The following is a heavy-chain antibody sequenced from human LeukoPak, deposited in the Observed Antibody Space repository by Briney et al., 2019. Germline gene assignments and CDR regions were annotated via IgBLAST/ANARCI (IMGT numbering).Heavy chain of an antibody. CDR3: ARGDRDSWYYYYMDV. V-gene: IGHV1-2*02. CDR2: INPNSGGT. CDR1: GYTFTGYY. Sequence: ASVKVSCKASGYTFTGYYMHWVRQAPGQGLEWMGWINPNSGGTNYAQKFQGRVTMTRDTSISTAYMELSRLRSDDTAVCYCARGDRDSWYYYYMDVWGKGTSVTISS. J-gene: IGHJ6*03. D-gene: IGHD1-14*01.